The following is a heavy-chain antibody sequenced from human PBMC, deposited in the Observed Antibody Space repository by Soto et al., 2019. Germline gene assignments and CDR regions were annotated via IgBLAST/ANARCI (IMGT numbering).Heavy chain of an antibody. CDR3: ARVVVVAARGYGWFDP. J-gene: IGHJ5*02. CDR1: GGTFSSYA. Sequence: QVQLVQSGAEVKKPGSSVKVSCKASGGTFSSYAISWVRQAPGQGLEWMGGIIPIFGTANYAQKFQGRVTITADKSTTTAYMELRGLRSEDTAVYYCARVVVVAARGYGWFDPWGQGTLVTVSS. V-gene: IGHV1-69*06. CDR2: IIPIFGTA. D-gene: IGHD2-15*01.